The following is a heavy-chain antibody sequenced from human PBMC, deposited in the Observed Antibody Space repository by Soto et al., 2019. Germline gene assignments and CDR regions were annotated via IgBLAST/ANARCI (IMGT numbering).Heavy chain of an antibody. V-gene: IGHV4-59*01. Sequence: QVHLQESGPGLLKPSETLSLTCTVSGGSISTYYWSWLRQPPGKGLEWIGYIHNSGTTNYNPSLKSRVTISVDPSKNQFSLNLGSVTAADTALYYCATTRSDRYNWFDSWGQGTRVTVSS. CDR3: ATTRSDRYNWFDS. D-gene: IGHD3-9*01. J-gene: IGHJ5*01. CDR1: GGSISTYY. CDR2: IHNSGTT.